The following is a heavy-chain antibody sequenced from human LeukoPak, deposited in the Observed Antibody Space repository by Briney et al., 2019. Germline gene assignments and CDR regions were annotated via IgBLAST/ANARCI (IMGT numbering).Heavy chain of an antibody. Sequence: GGSLRLSCAASGFTFSSYSMNWVRQAPGKGLEWVSYISSSSSTIYYADSVKGRFTISRDNAKNSLYLQMNSLRAEDTAVYYCARDSSWPYYYYGMDVWGQGTTVTVSS. CDR1: GFTFSSYS. CDR3: ARDSSWPYYYYGMDV. V-gene: IGHV3-48*04. CDR2: ISSSSSTI. D-gene: IGHD6-13*01. J-gene: IGHJ6*02.